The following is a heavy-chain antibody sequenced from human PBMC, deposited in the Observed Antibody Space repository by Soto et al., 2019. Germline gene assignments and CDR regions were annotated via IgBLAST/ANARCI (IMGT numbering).Heavy chain of an antibody. Sequence: SETLSLTCTVSGGSISSSSYYWGWVRQPPGKGLEWIGSIYYAGSTYHSPSLKSRVTISVDTSKNQFSLKLSSVTAADTAMYYCARLVFYCSRPSCTGYYYYGLDVWGRGTTVTVSS. CDR1: GGSISSSSYY. V-gene: IGHV4-39*01. CDR3: ARLVFYCSRPSCTGYYYYGLDV. J-gene: IGHJ6*02. D-gene: IGHD2-2*01. CDR2: IYYAGST.